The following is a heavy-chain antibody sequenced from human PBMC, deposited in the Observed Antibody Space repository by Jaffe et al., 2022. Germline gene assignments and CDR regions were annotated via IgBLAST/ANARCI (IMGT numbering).Heavy chain of an antibody. V-gene: IGHV3-23*01. Sequence: EVQLLESGGGLVQPGGSLRLSCEASGFTFSSYAMSWVRQAPGKGLEWVSAISDSGGSTYYADSVKGRFTISRDNSKNTLYLQMNSLRAEDTAVYYCAKDYLRPFIAVAGYYFDYWGQGTLVTVSS. CDR2: ISDSGGST. CDR1: GFTFSSYA. D-gene: IGHD6-19*01. CDR3: AKDYLRPFIAVAGYYFDY. J-gene: IGHJ4*02.